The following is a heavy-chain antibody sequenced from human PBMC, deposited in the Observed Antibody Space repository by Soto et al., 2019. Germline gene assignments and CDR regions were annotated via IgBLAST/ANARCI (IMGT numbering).Heavy chain of an antibody. Sequence: QLQLQESGSGLVKPSQTLSLTCAVSGGSISSGGYSWSWIRQPPGKGLEWVGYIYHSGSTYYNPSPTSRVTISIDRSKNQFSLKLSSVTAADTAVYYCTRSSSTVTTLDYWGQGTLVTVSS. CDR2: IYHSGST. CDR3: TRSSSTVTTLDY. D-gene: IGHD2-2*01. J-gene: IGHJ4*02. CDR1: GGSISSGGYS. V-gene: IGHV4-30-2*01.